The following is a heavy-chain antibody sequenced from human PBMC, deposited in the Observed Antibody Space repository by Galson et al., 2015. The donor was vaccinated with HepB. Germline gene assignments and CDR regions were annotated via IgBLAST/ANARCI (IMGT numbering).Heavy chain of an antibody. CDR3: ARGGGDSNFDY. CDR1: GFTFSSYS. V-gene: IGHV3-48*01. Sequence: SLRLSCAASGFTFSSYSMNWVRQAPGKGLEWVSYISTSSSIIYYADSVKGRFTISRDNAKKSLYLQMNSLRAEDTAVYFCARGGGDSNFDYWGQGTLVTVSS. D-gene: IGHD3-16*01. J-gene: IGHJ4*02. CDR2: ISTSSSII.